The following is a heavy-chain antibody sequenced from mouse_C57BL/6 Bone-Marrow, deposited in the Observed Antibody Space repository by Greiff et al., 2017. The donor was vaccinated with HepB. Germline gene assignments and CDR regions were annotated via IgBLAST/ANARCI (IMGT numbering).Heavy chain of an antibody. CDR1: GFSLTSYG. V-gene: IGHV2-5*01. Sequence: VKLVESGPGLVQPSQSLSITCTVSGFSLTSYGVHWVRQSPGKGLEWLGVIWRGGSTDYNAAFMSRLSITKDNSKSQVFFKMNSLQADDTAIYYCAKNGYYLYAMDYWGQGTSVTVSS. CDR2: IWRGGST. J-gene: IGHJ4*01. CDR3: AKNGYYLYAMDY. D-gene: IGHD2-3*01.